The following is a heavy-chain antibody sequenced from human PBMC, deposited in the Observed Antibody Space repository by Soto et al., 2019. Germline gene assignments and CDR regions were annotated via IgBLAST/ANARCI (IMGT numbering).Heavy chain of an antibody. J-gene: IGHJ6*02. CDR1: GGSISSSSYY. D-gene: IGHD2-21*02. V-gene: IGHV4-39*01. CDR2: IYYSGST. CDR3: ARHAYCGGDCYFGVLYYYYGMDV. Sequence: QLQLQESGPGLVKPSETLSLTCTVSGGSISSSSYYWGWIRQPPGKGLEWIGSIYYSGSTYYNPSLKSRVTIAVDTYKNQFSLKLSSVTAADTAVYYCARHAYCGGDCYFGVLYYYYGMDVWGQGTTVTVSS.